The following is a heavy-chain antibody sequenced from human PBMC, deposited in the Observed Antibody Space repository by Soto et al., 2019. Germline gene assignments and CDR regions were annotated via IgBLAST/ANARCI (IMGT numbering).Heavy chain of an antibody. J-gene: IGHJ6*02. Sequence: HPGGSLRLSCAASGFTFSSYSMNWVRQAPGKGLEWVSYISSSSTTIHSADSVKGRFTISRDNAKNSLYLQMNSLRAEDTAVYYCAREGWDYYGMDVWGQGTTVTVSS. CDR3: AREGWDYYGMDV. CDR2: ISSSSTTI. V-gene: IGHV3-48*01. CDR1: GFTFSSYS.